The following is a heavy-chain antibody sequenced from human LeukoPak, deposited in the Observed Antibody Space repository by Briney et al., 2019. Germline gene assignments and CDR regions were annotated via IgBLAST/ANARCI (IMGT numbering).Heavy chain of an antibody. Sequence: SETLSLTCTVSGGSISSYYWWSWLRQPPGKGLEWIGHISYSGSTNYNPSLKSRVTISLDTSKNQFSLKLTSVTAADTAVYYCGRDSGYSYGYGVDFWGQGTLVTVSS. CDR2: ISYSGST. CDR1: GGSISSYY. V-gene: IGHV4-59*01. D-gene: IGHD5-18*01. CDR3: GRDSGYSYGYGVDF. J-gene: IGHJ4*02.